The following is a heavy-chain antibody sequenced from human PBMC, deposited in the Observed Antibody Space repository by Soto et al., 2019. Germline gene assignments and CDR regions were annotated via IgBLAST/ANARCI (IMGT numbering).Heavy chain of an antibody. CDR1: GFTFSSFD. CDR3: ASLVAYSGSYFDF. D-gene: IGHD1-26*01. V-gene: IGHV3-30-3*01. Sequence: QVQLVESGGGVVQPGGSLRLSCTASGFTFSSFDMHWVRQAPGRGLEWVAVISYAGTNKYYADSVKGRFTISRDNSKNTLYLQMNSLRPGDTAVYYCASLVAYSGSYFDFWGQGTLVTVSS. CDR2: ISYAGTNK. J-gene: IGHJ4*02.